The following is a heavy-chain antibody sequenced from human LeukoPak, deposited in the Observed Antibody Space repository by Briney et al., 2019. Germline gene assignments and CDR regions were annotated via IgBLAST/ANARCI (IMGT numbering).Heavy chain of an antibody. Sequence: GGSLRLSCAASGFTFSSYSMNWVRQAPGKGLEWVSYISSSSSTIYYADSVKGRFTISRDNAKNSLYLQMNSLRAEDTAVYYCARGALSPPLEWLSPFDYWGQGTLVTVSS. CDR1: GFTFSSYS. CDR2: ISSSSSTI. D-gene: IGHD3-3*01. V-gene: IGHV3-48*01. CDR3: ARGALSPPLEWLSPFDY. J-gene: IGHJ4*02.